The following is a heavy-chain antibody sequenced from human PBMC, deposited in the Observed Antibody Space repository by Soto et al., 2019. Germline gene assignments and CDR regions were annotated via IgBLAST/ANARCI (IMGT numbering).Heavy chain of an antibody. CDR1: GGTLSSYA. D-gene: IGHD3-10*01. V-gene: IGHV1-69*17. CDR3: AKARGYGSGRNNHYYGMDV. J-gene: IGHJ6*02. CDR2: IIPIFNIP. Sequence: QVHLVQSGSEVRKPGSSVKVSCKDSGGTLSSYAITWVRLAPGQGLEWMGGIIPIFNIPDYAQKFQGRVSITADKATSTAYMELSNLRPEDTAISYCAKARGYGSGRNNHYYGMDVWGQGTTVTVSS.